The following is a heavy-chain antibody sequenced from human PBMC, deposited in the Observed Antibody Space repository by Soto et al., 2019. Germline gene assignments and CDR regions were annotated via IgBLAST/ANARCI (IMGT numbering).Heavy chain of an antibody. J-gene: IGHJ4*02. V-gene: IGHV3-30-3*01. D-gene: IGHD4-17*01. CDR2: ISYDGSNK. Sequence: QVQLVESGGGVVQPGRSLRLSCAASGFTFSSYAMHWVRQAPGKGLGWVAVISYDGSNKYYADSVKGRFTISRDNSKNTLYLQMNSLRAEDTAVYYCARSVYGDFLYYCDYGGQGTLVTVSP. CDR3: ARSVYGDFLYYCDY. CDR1: GFTFSSYA.